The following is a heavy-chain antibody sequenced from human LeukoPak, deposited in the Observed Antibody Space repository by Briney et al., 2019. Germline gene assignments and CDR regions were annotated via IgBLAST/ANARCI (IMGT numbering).Heavy chain of an antibody. CDR2: IYHSGST. CDR3: ARGLDGDYAYDY. J-gene: IGHJ4*02. D-gene: IGHD4-17*01. CDR1: GYSISSGYY. V-gene: IGHV4-38-2*02. Sequence: SETLSLTCTVSGYSISSGYYWGWIRQPPGKGLEWIGSIYHSGSTYYNPSLKSRVTISVDTSKNQFSLKLSSVTAADTAVYYCARGLDGDYAYDYWGQGTLVTVSS.